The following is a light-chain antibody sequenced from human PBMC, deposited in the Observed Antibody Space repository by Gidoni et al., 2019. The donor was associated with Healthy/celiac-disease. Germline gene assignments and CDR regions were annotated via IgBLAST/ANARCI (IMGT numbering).Light chain of an antibody. CDR1: TGAVTSGFY. CDR3: LLYYGGAYV. J-gene: IGLJ1*01. V-gene: IGLV7-43*01. Sequence: QTVVPQEPSVTVSPGGTVTLPCASSTGAVTSGFYPNWFQQKPGQAPRALIYITNNKYSWTPARFSGSLLGGKAALTLSDVQPEDEADYYCLLYYGGAYVFGTGTKVTVL. CDR2: ITN.